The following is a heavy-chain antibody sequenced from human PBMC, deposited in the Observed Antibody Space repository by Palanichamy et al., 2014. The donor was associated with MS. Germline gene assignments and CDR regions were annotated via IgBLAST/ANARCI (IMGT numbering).Heavy chain of an antibody. CDR1: GGNFNKYA. CDR2: MKPIFGTT. CDR3: AGAHSDYWSGFSIAHQRGVLDL. Sequence: QVELVQSGAEVKKPGSSMKVSCKASGGNFNKYALSWVRQAPGHGLEWMGGMKPIFGTTNYAQKFQGRVTITADESKTTAYMELSSLRSEDTALYFCAGAHSDYWSGFSIAHQRGVLDLWGQGTMVTVSS. J-gene: IGHJ3*01. V-gene: IGHV1-69*01. D-gene: IGHD3-3*01.